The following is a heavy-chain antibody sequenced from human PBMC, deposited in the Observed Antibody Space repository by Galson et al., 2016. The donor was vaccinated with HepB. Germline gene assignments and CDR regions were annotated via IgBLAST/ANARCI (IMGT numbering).Heavy chain of an antibody. D-gene: IGHD6-6*01. Sequence: SLRLSCAASGFTFSSYTMSWVRQASGKGLEWVGRIRSRANAHATAYAASLEGRFTVSRHDSNNTAYLHMNSLRAEDTAIYYCTRVYTSSFDSWGQGTLVTVSS. CDR2: IRSRANAHAT. CDR1: GFTFSSYT. CDR3: TRVYTSSFDS. J-gene: IGHJ4*02. V-gene: IGHV3-73*01.